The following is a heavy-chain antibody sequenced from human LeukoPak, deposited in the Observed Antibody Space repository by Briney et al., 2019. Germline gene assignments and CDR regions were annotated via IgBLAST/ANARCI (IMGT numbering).Heavy chain of an antibody. D-gene: IGHD3-10*01. CDR1: GFTFSSYA. Sequence: GGSLRLSCAASGFTFSSYAMHWVRQAPGKGLEWVAVISYDGSNKYYADSVEGRFTISRDNSKNTLYLQMNSLRAEDTAVYYCARERRGSFDYWGQGTLVTVSS. J-gene: IGHJ4*02. CDR2: ISYDGSNK. V-gene: IGHV3-30*04. CDR3: ARERRGSFDY.